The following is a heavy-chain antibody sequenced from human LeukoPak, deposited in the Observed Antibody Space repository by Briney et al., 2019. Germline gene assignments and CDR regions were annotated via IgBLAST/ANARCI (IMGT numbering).Heavy chain of an antibody. Sequence: SETLPLTCSVSGAPISSYYWTWIRQFPGKGLEWIAYIYDGGSTHVNPSLKSRVTISVDTSKNQFSLKLSSVTAADTAVYYCARARSSPELEDYFDYWGQGTLVTVSS. CDR3: ARARSSPELEDYFDY. CDR1: GAPISSYY. D-gene: IGHD3-10*01. J-gene: IGHJ4*02. CDR2: IYDGGST. V-gene: IGHV4-59*12.